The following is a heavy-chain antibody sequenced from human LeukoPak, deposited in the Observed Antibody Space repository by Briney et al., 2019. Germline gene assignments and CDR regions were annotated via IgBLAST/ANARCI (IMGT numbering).Heavy chain of an antibody. CDR2: TYYRSKWYN. Sequence: SQTLSLTCAISGDSVSSNNAAWNWIRQSPSRGLEWLGRTYYRSKWYNDYAVSVKSRITINPDTSKNQFSLHLNSVTPEDTAVYYCARVNSWTEEPDTGFDYWGQGTLVTVSS. CDR1: GDSVSSNNAA. V-gene: IGHV6-1*01. CDR3: ARVNSWTEEPDTGFDY. J-gene: IGHJ4*02. D-gene: IGHD1-14*01.